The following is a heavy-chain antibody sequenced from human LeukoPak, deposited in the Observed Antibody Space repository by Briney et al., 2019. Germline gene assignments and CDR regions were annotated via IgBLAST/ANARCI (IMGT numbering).Heavy chain of an antibody. CDR2: ISDSGDSI. D-gene: IGHD3/OR15-3a*01. CDR1: HFVFSDYY. CDR3: ARRRDFIDY. V-gene: IGHV3-11*01. J-gene: IGHJ4*02. Sequence: GGSLRLSCTASHFVFSDYYMSWVRQAPGKGLEWVSYISDSGDSIYYADSVKGRSTISRDNAKNSRYLQMNSLRAEDTAVYYCARRRDFIDYWGQGTLVTVSS.